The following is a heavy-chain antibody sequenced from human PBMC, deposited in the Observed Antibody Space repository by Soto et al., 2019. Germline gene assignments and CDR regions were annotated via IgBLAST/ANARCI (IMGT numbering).Heavy chain of an antibody. J-gene: IGHJ3*02. CDR2: LSDSGGHT. Sequence: GGSLRLSCAGSGFTFRSYAMTWVRQAPGKGLEWVSTLSDSGGHTYYADSVKGRFTISRDNPKNTLYLQMNSLRAEDTAVYYCAKDKLVGANAVGNAFDIWGQGTMVTVSS. D-gene: IGHD1-26*01. CDR3: AKDKLVGANAVGNAFDI. CDR1: GFTFRSYA. V-gene: IGHV3-23*01.